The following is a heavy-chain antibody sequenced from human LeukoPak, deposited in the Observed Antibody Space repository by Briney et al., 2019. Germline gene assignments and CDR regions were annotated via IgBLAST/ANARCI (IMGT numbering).Heavy chain of an antibody. CDR3: ARDRTTVTTIEYGMDV. V-gene: IGHV3-48*02. CDR1: GFTFSSYS. CDR2: ISSSSSTI. J-gene: IGHJ6*02. D-gene: IGHD4-17*01. Sequence: GGSLRLSRAASGFTFSSYSMNWVRQAPGKRLEWVSYISSSSSTIYYADSVEGRFTISRDNAKNSLYLQMNSLRDEDTAVYYCARDRTTVTTIEYGMDVWGQGTTVTVSS.